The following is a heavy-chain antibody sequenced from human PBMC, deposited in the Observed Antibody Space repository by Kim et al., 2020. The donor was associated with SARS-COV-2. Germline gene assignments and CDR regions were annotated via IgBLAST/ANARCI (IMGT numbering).Heavy chain of an antibody. J-gene: IGHJ6*02. Sequence: ASVKVSCKASGYTFTSYYMHWVRQAPGQGLEWMGRINPSGGSTSYAQKFQGRVTMTRDTSTSTVYMELSSLRSEDTAVYYCARDLVGCGSGSCYVRMDVWGQGTMVTVSS. CDR2: INPSGGST. V-gene: IGHV1-46*01. D-gene: IGHD2-15*01. CDR3: ARDLVGCGSGSCYVRMDV. CDR1: GYTFTSYY.